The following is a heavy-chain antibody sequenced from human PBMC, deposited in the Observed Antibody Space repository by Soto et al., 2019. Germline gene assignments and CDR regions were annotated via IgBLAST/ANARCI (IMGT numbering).Heavy chain of an antibody. Sequence: GGPNRVSRTAAGCTCRDYCMSWIRQKPGKGLEWVSYISSSGSTIYYADSVKGRFTISRDNSKNTLYLQMNSLRAEDTAVYYCARDDAPTAPSTFDYWGQGALVTV. CDR1: GCTCRDYC. V-gene: IGHV3-11*01. CDR3: ARDDAPTAPSTFDY. D-gene: IGHD2-21*02. J-gene: IGHJ4*02. CDR2: ISSSGSTI.